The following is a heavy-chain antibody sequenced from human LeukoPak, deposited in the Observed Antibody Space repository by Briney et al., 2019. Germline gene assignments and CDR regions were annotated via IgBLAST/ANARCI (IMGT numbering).Heavy chain of an antibody. J-gene: IGHJ4*02. Sequence: GGSLRLSCAASGFTFDEYGMNWVRQFPGKGLECVSGINWNGGNAGYADSVKGRFTISRDNAKNSLYLQMDSLTAEDTALYYCARRFLYSSSWFFDLWGQGTLVTVSS. D-gene: IGHD6-13*01. V-gene: IGHV3-20*04. CDR2: INWNGGNA. CDR3: ARRFLYSSSWFFDL. CDR1: GFTFDEYG.